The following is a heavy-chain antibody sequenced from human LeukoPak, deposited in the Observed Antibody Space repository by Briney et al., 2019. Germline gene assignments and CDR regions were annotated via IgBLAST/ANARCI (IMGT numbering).Heavy chain of an antibody. CDR2: MNPNSGDT. J-gene: IGHJ4*02. V-gene: IGHV1-8*02. Sequence: ASVKVSCKASGSTFSSYDISWVRQATGQGIEWMGWMNPNSGDTGYTQRFQGRVAMTRDTSISTAYMELSSLRSEDTAVYYCARGPYGTGSHFDFWGQGTLVTVSS. CDR3: ARGPYGTGSHFDF. CDR1: GSTFSSYD. D-gene: IGHD3-10*01.